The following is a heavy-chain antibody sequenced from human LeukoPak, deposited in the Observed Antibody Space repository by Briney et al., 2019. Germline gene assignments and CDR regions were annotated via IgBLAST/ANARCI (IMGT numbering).Heavy chain of an antibody. CDR3: ARHPLLWALDP. V-gene: IGHV4-34*01. CDR2: INHSGST. Sequence: PSETLSLTCAVYGGSFSGYYWSWIRQRPGKGLEWIGEINHSGSTNYNPSLKSRVTISVDTSKNQFSLKLSSVTAADTAVYYCARHPLLWALDPWGQGTLVTVSS. CDR1: GGSFSGYY. J-gene: IGHJ5*02. D-gene: IGHD3-10*01.